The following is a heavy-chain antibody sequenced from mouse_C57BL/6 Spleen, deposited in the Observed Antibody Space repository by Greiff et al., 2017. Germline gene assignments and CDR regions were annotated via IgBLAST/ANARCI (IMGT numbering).Heavy chain of an antibody. CDR3: ARSRVVRGYYYAMDY. D-gene: IGHD1-3*01. V-gene: IGHV1-72*01. J-gene: IGHJ4*01. Sequence: QVQLQQPGAELVKPGASVKLSCKASGYTFTSYWMHWVKQRPGRGLEWIGRIDPNSGGTKYNEKFKRKATLTVDKPAITAYMQLSSLTSEDSAVYYCARSRVVRGYYYAMDYWGQGTSVTVSS. CDR2: IDPNSGGT. CDR1: GYTFTSYW.